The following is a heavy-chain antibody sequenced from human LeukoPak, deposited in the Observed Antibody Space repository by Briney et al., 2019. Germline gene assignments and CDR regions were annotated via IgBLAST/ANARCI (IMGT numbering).Heavy chain of an antibody. D-gene: IGHD1-1*01. J-gene: IGHJ3*02. CDR2: ISAYNGNT. CDR3: AREGANWNAGGAFDI. V-gene: IGHV1-18*01. Sequence: ASVKVSCQASGYTFTSYGISWVRQAPGQGLEWMGWISAYNGNTNYAQKLQGRVTMTTDTSTSTAYMELRSLRSDDTAVYYCAREGANWNAGGAFDIWGQGTMVTVSS. CDR1: GYTFTSYG.